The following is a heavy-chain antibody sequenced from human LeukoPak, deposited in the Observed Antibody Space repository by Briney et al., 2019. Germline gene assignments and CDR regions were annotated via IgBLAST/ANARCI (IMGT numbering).Heavy chain of an antibody. V-gene: IGHV3-66*01. CDR3: ARSSSSWYFSGWGAIDY. J-gene: IGHJ4*02. CDR2: IYSGGST. Sequence: GGSLRLSCAASGFTVSTKYMSWVRQAPGKGLEWVSVIYSGGSTEYADSVKGRFTISRDNSKNTLYLQMNSLRAEDTAVYYCARSSSSWYFSGWGAIDYWGQGTLVTVSS. D-gene: IGHD6-13*01. CDR1: GFTVSTKY.